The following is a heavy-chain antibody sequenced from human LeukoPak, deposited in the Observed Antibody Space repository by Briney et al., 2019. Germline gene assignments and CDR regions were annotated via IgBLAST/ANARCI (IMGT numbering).Heavy chain of an antibody. CDR3: ARSKNDFWSGYYNDY. V-gene: IGHV1-2*02. CDR1: GYTFTGDY. D-gene: IGHD3-3*01. CDR2: INPNSGGT. J-gene: IGHJ4*02. Sequence: PWASVSVSCTPSGYTFTGDYMHWVSQAPGQGGERRGWINPNSGGTNYAQKFQGRVTMTRDTSISTAYMELSRLRSDDTAVYYCARSKNDFWSGYYNDYWGQGTLVTVSS.